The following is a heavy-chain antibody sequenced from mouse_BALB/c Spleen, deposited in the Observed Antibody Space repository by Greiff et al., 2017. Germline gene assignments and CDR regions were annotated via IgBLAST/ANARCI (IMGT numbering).Heavy chain of an antibody. J-gene: IGHJ2*01. D-gene: IGHD2-3*01. Sequence: QVTLKESGAELARPGASVKMSCKASGYTFTSYTMHWVKQRPGQGLEWIGYINPSSGYTNYNQKFKDKATLTADKSSSTAYMQLSSLTSEDSAVYYCAREGDGYTGNFDYWGQGTTLTVSS. CDR1: GYTFTSYT. CDR3: AREGDGYTGNFDY. CDR2: INPSSGYT. V-gene: IGHV1-4*01.